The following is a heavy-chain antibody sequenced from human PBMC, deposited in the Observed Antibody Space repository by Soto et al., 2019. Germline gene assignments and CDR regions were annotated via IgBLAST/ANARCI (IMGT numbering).Heavy chain of an antibody. D-gene: IGHD1-26*01. CDR3: AKAFTSGSSTDY. Sequence: GGSLRLSCAASGFTFSSYGMHWVRQAPGKGLEWVAVISYDGSNKYYADSVKGRFTISRDNSKNTLYLQMNSLRAEDTAVYYCAKAFTSGSSTDYWGQGTLVTVS. CDR1: GFTFSSYG. V-gene: IGHV3-30*18. CDR2: ISYDGSNK. J-gene: IGHJ4*02.